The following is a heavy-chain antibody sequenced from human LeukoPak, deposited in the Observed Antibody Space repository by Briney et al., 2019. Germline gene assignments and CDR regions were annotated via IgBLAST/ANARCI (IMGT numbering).Heavy chain of an antibody. Sequence: GGSLRLSCAASGFTFDDCAMHWVRQAPGKGLEWVSGISWNSGSIGYADSVKGRFTISRDNAKNSLYLQMNSLRAEDTALYYCAKDGLWFGESMYYWGQGTLVTVSS. V-gene: IGHV3-9*01. CDR2: ISWNSGSI. CDR1: GFTFDDCA. CDR3: AKDGLWFGESMYY. J-gene: IGHJ4*02. D-gene: IGHD3-10*01.